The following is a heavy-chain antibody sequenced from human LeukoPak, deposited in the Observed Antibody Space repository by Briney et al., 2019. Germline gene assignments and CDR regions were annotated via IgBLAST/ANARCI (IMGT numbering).Heavy chain of an antibody. CDR1: GFTFSTYW. Sequence: GSLRLSRAASGFTFSTYWMHWVRQAPGKGLEWIGSIYYSGSTYYNPSLKSRVTISVDTSKNQFSLKLSSVTAADTAVYYCARDPGYIAAAGLYNWFDPWGQGTLVTVSS. V-gene: IGHV4-39*07. J-gene: IGHJ5*02. CDR2: IYYSGST. CDR3: ARDPGYIAAAGLYNWFDP. D-gene: IGHD6-13*01.